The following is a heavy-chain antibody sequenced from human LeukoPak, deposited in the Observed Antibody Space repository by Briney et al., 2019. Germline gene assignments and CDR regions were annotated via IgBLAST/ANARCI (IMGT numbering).Heavy chain of an antibody. V-gene: IGHV5-51*01. J-gene: IGHJ6*03. CDR3: ARHDCQPAAQYYYYYMDV. D-gene: IGHD2-21*01. CDR1: GYSFTSYW. Sequence: PGESLKISCKGSGYSFTSYWIGWVRQMPGKGLEWMGIIYPGDSDTRYSPSFQGQVTISADKSISTAYLQWSSLKASDTAMYYCARHDCQPAAQYYYYYMDVWGKGTTVTVSS. CDR2: IYPGDSDT.